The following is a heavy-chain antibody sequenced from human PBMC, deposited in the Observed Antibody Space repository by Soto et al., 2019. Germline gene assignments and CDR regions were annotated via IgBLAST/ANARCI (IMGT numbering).Heavy chain of an antibody. D-gene: IGHD4-17*01. V-gene: IGHV3-48*02. J-gene: IGHJ4*02. CDR1: GFTFSSYS. CDR2: ISSSSSTI. Sequence: EVQLVESGGGLVQPGGSLRLSCAASGFTFSSYSMNWVRQAPGKGLEWVSYISSSSSTIYYADSVKGRFTISRDNAKNSLYLQMNSLRDEDTAVYYCARFYGDYSFVVLYFDYWGQGTLVTVSS. CDR3: ARFYGDYSFVVLYFDY.